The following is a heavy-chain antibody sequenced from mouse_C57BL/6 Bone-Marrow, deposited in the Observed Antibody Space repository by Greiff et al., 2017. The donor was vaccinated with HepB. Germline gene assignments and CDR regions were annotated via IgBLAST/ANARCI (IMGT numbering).Heavy chain of an antibody. J-gene: IGHJ3*01. CDR3: TTNYGYPWFAY. CDR1: GYTFTSYW. Sequence: EVQLQQPGAELVKPGASVKMSCKASGYTFTSYWITWVKQRPEQGLEWIGWIDPENGDTEYASKFQGKATITADTSSNTAYLQLSSLTSEDTAVYYCTTNYGYPWFAYWGQGTLVTVSA. CDR2: IDPENGDT. V-gene: IGHV14-4*01. D-gene: IGHD2-2*01.